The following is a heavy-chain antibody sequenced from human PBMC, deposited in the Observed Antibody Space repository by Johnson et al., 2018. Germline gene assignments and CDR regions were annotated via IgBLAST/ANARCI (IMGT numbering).Heavy chain of an antibody. V-gene: IGHV4-59*01. CDR1: GDSISSYY. CDR3: ATGIAVGGAEYFHH. CDR2: IYYNGGT. D-gene: IGHD6-19*01. J-gene: IGHJ1*01. Sequence: QVQLQESGPGLVKPSETLSLTCTVSGDSISSYYWSWIRQPPGKGLEWIAYIYYNGGTSYNPSPKSRVTISVDTSKNQFSLKLSSVTAADTAVYYCATGIAVGGAEYFHHGGQGTLVTVSS.